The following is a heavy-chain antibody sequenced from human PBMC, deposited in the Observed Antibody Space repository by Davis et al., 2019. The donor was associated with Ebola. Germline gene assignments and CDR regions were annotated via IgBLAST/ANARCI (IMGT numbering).Heavy chain of an antibody. D-gene: IGHD2-15*01. Sequence: GESLKISCAASGFTFDDYAMHWVRPAPGKGLEWVSGIRWNSGSIVYADSVKGRFTISRDNAKNSLYLQMNSRRAEDTALYYCAKDEASLSGGGAEIWGQGTMVIVSS. CDR2: IRWNSGSI. J-gene: IGHJ3*02. CDR3: AKDEASLSGGGAEI. CDR1: GFTFDDYA. V-gene: IGHV3-9*01.